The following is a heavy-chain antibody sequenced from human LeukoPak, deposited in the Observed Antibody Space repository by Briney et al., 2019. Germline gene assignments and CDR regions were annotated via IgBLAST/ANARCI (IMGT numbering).Heavy chain of an antibody. Sequence: GGSLRLSCAASGFTFSSYGMHWVRQAPGKGLEWVAVIWDDGSNKYYADSVKGRFTISRDNSKNTLSLQMNSLRAEDTAVYYCARDWDSSLDYWGQGTLVTVSS. CDR2: IWDDGSNK. CDR3: ARDWDSSLDY. V-gene: IGHV3-33*01. D-gene: IGHD6-13*01. CDR1: GFTFSSYG. J-gene: IGHJ4*02.